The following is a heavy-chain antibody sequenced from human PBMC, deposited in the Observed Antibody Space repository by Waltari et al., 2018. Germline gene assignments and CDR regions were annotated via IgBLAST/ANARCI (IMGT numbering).Heavy chain of an antibody. J-gene: IGHJ6*03. CDR2: INPSGGST. D-gene: IGHD2-8*02. Sequence: KKPGASVKVSCKASGYTFTSYYMHWVRQAPGQGLEWMGIINPSGGSTSYAQKFQGRVTMTRDTSTSTVYMELSSLRSEDTAVYYCARALVDTDYYYYMDVWGKGTTVTVSS. CDR3: ARALVDTDYYYYMDV. CDR1: GYTFTSYY. V-gene: IGHV1-46*01.